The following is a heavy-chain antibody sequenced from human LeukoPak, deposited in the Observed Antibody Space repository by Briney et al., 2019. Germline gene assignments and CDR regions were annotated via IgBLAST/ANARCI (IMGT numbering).Heavy chain of an antibody. J-gene: IGHJ6*03. V-gene: IGHV4-39*01. CDR3: ARHVTSSGWYSAHYYYYYMDV. CDR1: GGSISSSSYY. Sequence: SETLSLTCTVSGGSISSSSYYWGWIRQPPGKGLEWIGSIYYSGSTYYNPSLKSRVTISVDTSTNQFSLKLSSVTAADTAVYYCARHVTSSGWYSAHYYYYYMDVWGKGTTVTISS. CDR2: IYYSGST. D-gene: IGHD6-19*01.